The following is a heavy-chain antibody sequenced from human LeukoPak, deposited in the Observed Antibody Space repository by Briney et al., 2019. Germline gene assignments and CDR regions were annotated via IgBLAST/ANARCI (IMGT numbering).Heavy chain of an antibody. V-gene: IGHV1-69*05. J-gene: IGHJ5*02. D-gene: IGHD3-22*01. CDR1: GGTFSSCA. CDR2: IIPIFGTA. CDR3: ARDSPYYYDSSGLFDP. Sequence: GASVKVSCKASGGTFSSCAISCVRQAPGQGLEWMGGIIPIFGTANYAQKFQGRVTITTDESTSTDYMELSSLRSEDTAVYYRARDSPYYYDSSGLFDPWGQGTLVTVSS.